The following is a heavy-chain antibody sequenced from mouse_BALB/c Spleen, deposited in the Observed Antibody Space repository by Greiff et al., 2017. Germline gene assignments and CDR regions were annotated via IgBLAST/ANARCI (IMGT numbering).Heavy chain of an antibody. J-gene: IGHJ4*01. CDR2: IDPYNGGT. CDR1: GYAFTSYN. V-gene: IGHV1S135*01. CDR3: ARGNYGSSYSAMDY. Sequence: QLQESGPELVKPGASVKVSCKASGYAFTSYNMYWVKQSHGKSLEWIGYIDPYNGGTSYNQKFKGKATLTVDKSSSTAYMHLNSLTSEDSAVYYCARGNYGSSYSAMDYWGQGTSVTVSS. D-gene: IGHD1-1*01.